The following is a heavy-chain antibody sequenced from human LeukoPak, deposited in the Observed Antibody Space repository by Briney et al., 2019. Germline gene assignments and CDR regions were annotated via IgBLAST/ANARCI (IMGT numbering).Heavy chain of an antibody. D-gene: IGHD1-26*01. CDR3: ARDSFSGSSLDY. CDR1: GFTFDEYG. J-gene: IGHJ4*02. CDR2: INWDGGST. Sequence: SGGSLRLSCAASGFTFDEYGMSWVRQAPGKGLEWVSSINWDGGSTAYADSVQGRFTISRDNAKNSLHLQIKSLRAEDTALYYCARDSFSGSSLDYWGRGALVTVSS. V-gene: IGHV3-20*04.